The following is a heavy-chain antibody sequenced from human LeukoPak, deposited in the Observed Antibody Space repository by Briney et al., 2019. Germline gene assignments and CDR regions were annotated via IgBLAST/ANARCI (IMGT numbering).Heavy chain of an antibody. V-gene: IGHV4-4*07. CDR2: IYTSGST. Sequence: SETLSLTCTVSGGSLSSYYWSWIRQPAGKGLEWIGRIYTSGSTNYNPSLKSRVTMSVDTSKNQFSLKLSSMTAADTAVYYCARDTYYYDSSGYYGDWGQGTLVTVSS. CDR1: GGSLSSYY. CDR3: ARDTYYYDSSGYYGD. J-gene: IGHJ4*02. D-gene: IGHD3-22*01.